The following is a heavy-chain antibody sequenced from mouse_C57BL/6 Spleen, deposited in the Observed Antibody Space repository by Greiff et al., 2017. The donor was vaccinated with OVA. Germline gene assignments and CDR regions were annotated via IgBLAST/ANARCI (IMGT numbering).Heavy chain of an antibody. CDR2: ISSGSSTI. J-gene: IGHJ2*01. CDR1: GFTFSDYG. CDR3: AKNWDGSYYFDY. Sequence: DVQLQESGGGLVKPGGSLKLSCAASGFTFSDYGMHWVRQAPEKGLEWVAYISSGSSTIYYADTVKGRFTISRDNAKNTLFLQMTSLRSEDTAMYYCAKNWDGSYYFDYWGQGTTLTVSS. D-gene: IGHD4-1*01. V-gene: IGHV5-17*01.